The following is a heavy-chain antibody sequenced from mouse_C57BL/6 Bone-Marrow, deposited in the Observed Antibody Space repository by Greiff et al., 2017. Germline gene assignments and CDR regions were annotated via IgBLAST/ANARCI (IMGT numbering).Heavy chain of an antibody. V-gene: IGHV1-9*01. CDR2: ILPGSGST. CDR1: GYTFTGYW. CDR3: ARGGRTAGYCDY. J-gene: IGHJ2*01. D-gene: IGHD6-1*01. Sequence: VQLQESGAELMKPGASVKLSCKATGYTFTGYWIEWVKQRPGHGLEWIGEILPGSGSTNYNEKFNGKATFTADTSSNTAYMQLRSLTTEDSAVFAGARGGRTAGYCDYWGQGTTLTVSS.